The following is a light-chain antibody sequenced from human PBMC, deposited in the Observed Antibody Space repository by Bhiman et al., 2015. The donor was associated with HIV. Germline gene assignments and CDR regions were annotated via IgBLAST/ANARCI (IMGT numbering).Light chain of an antibody. CDR1: SSDIGAYNF. CDR2: DVS. CDR3: SSYTSSSTYV. Sequence: QSALTQPASVSGSPGQSITISCSGSSSDIGAYNFVSWYQHHPGKVPKLIIYDVSLRPSGVSNRFSGSTSGNTASLTISGLQAEDEADYYCSSYTSSSTYVFGTGTKVTVL. J-gene: IGLJ1*01. V-gene: IGLV2-14*03.